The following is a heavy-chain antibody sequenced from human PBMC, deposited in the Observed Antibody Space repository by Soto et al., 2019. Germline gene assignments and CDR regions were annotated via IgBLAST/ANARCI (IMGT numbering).Heavy chain of an antibody. Sequence: ASVKVSCKASGYTFTTYAMHWVRQAPGQRLEWMGWINTGNGNTKYSQKFQGRVTITRDTSANTVYMELSSLRSEDTAVFYCAKAPGYTYNTNWFDPWGQGTLVNVSS. D-gene: IGHD5-18*01. V-gene: IGHV1-3*04. J-gene: IGHJ5*02. CDR2: INTGNGNT. CDR1: GYTFTTYA. CDR3: AKAPGYTYNTNWFDP.